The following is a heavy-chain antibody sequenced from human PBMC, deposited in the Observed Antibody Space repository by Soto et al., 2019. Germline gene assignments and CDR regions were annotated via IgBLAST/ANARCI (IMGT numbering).Heavy chain of an antibody. J-gene: IGHJ4*02. Sequence: PSETLSLTCAFSGGSISSGDYYWSWIRQPPGKGLEWIGYIYYSGNPYYNPPLKSRVTISVDKSEKQFSLSLNSVTAADTAVYYCASRPTGVPIWGQGTLVTVSS. CDR1: GGSISSGDYY. D-gene: IGHD1-1*01. CDR3: ASRPTGVPI. CDR2: IYYSGNP. V-gene: IGHV4-30-2*01.